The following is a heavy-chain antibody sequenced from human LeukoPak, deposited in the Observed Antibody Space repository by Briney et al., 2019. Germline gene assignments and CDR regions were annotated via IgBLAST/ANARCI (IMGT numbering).Heavy chain of an antibody. CDR2: INHSGST. D-gene: IGHD6-13*01. V-gene: IGHV4-34*01. J-gene: IGHJ4*02. CDR3: ARGRLMGIAAAPPGY. Sequence: SETLSLTCAAYGGSFSGYYWSWIRQPPGKGLEWIGEINHSGSTNYNPSLKSRVTISVDTSKNQFSLKLSSVTAADTAVYYCARGRLMGIAAAPPGYWGQGTLVTVSS. CDR1: GGSFSGYY.